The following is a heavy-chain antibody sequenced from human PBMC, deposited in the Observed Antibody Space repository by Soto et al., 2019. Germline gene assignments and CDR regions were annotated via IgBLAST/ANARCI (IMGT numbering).Heavy chain of an antibody. V-gene: IGHV3-30-3*01. CDR3: ARDGSSSGRFDP. D-gene: IGHD6-6*01. Sequence: GGSLRLSCAASGFTFSSYAMHWVRQAPGKGLEWVAVISYDGSNKYYADSVKGRFTISRDNSKKPLYLQMNSPRAEDTAVYYCARDGSSSGRFDPWGQGTLVTVSS. CDR1: GFTFSSYA. J-gene: IGHJ5*02. CDR2: ISYDGSNK.